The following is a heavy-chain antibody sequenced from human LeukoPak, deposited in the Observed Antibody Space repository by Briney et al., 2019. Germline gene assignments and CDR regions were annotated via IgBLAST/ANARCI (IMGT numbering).Heavy chain of an antibody. CDR1: GFTFSSYA. CDR3: VKSSSSWSQFEYFQY. Sequence: GGSLRLSCAASGFTFSSYAMSWVRQAPGKGLEWVSAISGSGGSTYYADSVKGRFTISRDNSKNTLFLQMSSLRAEDTAVYYCVKSSSSWSQFEYFQYWGQGTLVTVSS. J-gene: IGHJ1*01. D-gene: IGHD6-13*01. CDR2: ISGSGGST. V-gene: IGHV3-23*01.